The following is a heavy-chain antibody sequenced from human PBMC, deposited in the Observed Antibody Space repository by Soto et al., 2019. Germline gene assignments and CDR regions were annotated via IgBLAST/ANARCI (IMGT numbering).Heavy chain of an antibody. CDR1: GGTFSSYA. V-gene: IGHV1-69*13. CDR2: IIPIFGTA. J-gene: IGHJ6*02. D-gene: IGHD6-6*01. Sequence: SVKVSCKASGGTFSSYAISWVRQAPGQGLEWMGGIIPIFGTANYAQKFQGRVTITADESTSTAYMELSSLRSEDTAVYYCARRRASIAARPKHYYYYYGMDVWGQGTTVTVSS. CDR3: ARRRASIAARPKHYYYYYGMDV.